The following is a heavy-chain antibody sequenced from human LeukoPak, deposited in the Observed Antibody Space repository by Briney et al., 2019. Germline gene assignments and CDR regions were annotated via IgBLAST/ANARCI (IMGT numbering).Heavy chain of an antibody. CDR1: GDSVSSNNGA. J-gene: IGHJ4*02. CDR2: TYYRSKWYN. V-gene: IGHV6-1*01. Sequence: SQTLSLTCAISGDSVSSNNGAWNWIRQSPSRGLEWLGRTYYRSKWYNDYAGSFISRITISPDTSKNQFSLQLDSVTPEDTAVYYCARDVGATGWHTFDYWGQGTLVTVSS. CDR3: ARDVGATGWHTFDY. D-gene: IGHD3-9*01.